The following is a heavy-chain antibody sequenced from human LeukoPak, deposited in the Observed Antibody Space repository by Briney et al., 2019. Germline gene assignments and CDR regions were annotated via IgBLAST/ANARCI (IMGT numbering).Heavy chain of an antibody. CDR3: VTSSGYSSSWGAFDI. J-gene: IGHJ3*02. CDR2: ISLNSGAT. Sequence: ASVKVSCKASGGTFSSYAISWVRQAPGQGLEWVAWISLNSGATNYAQRFQGRVTMTRDTSISTAYMEVTWLTSDDTAVYYCVTSSGYSSSWGAFDIWGQGTMVTVSS. D-gene: IGHD6-13*01. V-gene: IGHV1-2*02. CDR1: GGTFSSYA.